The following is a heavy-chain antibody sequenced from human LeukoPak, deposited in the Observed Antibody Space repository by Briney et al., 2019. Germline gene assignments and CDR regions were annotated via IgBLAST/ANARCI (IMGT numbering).Heavy chain of an antibody. Sequence: SETLSLTCTVFGDSISSADYYWTWIRQPPGKGLELVGFIYYSGSTKYNPSLKSRVTISAATSKTQFSLRLSYATAADTAVYYCARIRRPHWYLDLWGRGTLVTVSS. D-gene: IGHD3-3*01. CDR2: IYYSGST. J-gene: IGHJ2*01. V-gene: IGHV4-30-4*08. CDR1: GDSISSADYY. CDR3: ARIRRPHWYLDL.